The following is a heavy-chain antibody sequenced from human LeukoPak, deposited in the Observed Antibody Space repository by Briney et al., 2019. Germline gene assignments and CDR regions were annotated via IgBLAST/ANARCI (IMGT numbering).Heavy chain of an antibody. CDR3: ARRSLVRTVGYYYAMDV. J-gene: IGHJ6*02. V-gene: IGHV4-59*08. D-gene: IGHD1-26*01. CDR1: GGSISNYY. CDR2: IYYSGTT. Sequence: SETLSLTCTVSGGSISNYYWNWIRQPPGKGLEWIGYIYYSGTTNYNPSLKSRGTISVDASKKQFSLILSSVTAADTAVYYCARRSLVRTVGYYYAMDVWGQGTTVTVSS.